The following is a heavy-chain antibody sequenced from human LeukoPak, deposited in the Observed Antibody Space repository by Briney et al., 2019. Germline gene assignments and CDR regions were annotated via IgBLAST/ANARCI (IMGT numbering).Heavy chain of an antibody. Sequence: GGSLRLSCAASGFTFSSYSMNWVRQAPGKGLEWVSSISSSSSYIYYADSVKGRFTISRDNAKNSLYPQMNSLRAEDTAVYYCARAFRGSSYYYGMDVWGQGTTVTVSS. J-gene: IGHJ6*02. V-gene: IGHV3-21*01. CDR1: GFTFSSYS. D-gene: IGHD1-26*01. CDR3: ARAFRGSSYYYGMDV. CDR2: ISSSSSYI.